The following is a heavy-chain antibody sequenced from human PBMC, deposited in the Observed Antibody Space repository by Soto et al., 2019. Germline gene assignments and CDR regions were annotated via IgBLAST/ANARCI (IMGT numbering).Heavy chain of an antibody. Sequence: GASVKVSCKASGYTFSSYGISWVRQAPGQGLEWMGWISAYNGNTNYAQKLQGRVTMTTDTSTSTAYMELRSLRSDDTAVYYCARGGKYCTNGVCSFHGMDVWGQGTTDTVSS. J-gene: IGHJ6*02. D-gene: IGHD2-8*01. V-gene: IGHV1-18*01. CDR2: ISAYNGNT. CDR3: ARGGKYCTNGVCSFHGMDV. CDR1: GYTFSSYG.